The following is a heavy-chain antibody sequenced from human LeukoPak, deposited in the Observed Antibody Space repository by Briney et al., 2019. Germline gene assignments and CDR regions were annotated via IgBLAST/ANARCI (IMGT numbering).Heavy chain of an antibody. Sequence: PSETLSLTCAVYGGSFSGYYWSWIRQPPGKGLEWIGEINHSGSTNFNPSLASRVTMSIDTSKNQFSLKLSSVTAADTAVYYCARGGIAAAGLDYWGQGTLVTVSS. J-gene: IGHJ4*02. CDR2: INHSGST. D-gene: IGHD6-13*01. CDR3: ARGGIAAAGLDY. V-gene: IGHV4-34*01. CDR1: GGSFSGYY.